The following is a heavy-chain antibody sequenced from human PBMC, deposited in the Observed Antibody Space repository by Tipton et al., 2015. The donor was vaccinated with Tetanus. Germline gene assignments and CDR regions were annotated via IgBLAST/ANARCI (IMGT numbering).Heavy chain of an antibody. CDR2: ICFSGSA. Sequence: TLSLTCTVSGGSSRSGDYCWSWVRQLPGKGLEWIGYICFSGSAYYHPSLESRVSISQYTSENQFSLKLSSLTAADTAVYYCAGLPLGAGHLPHHYFLHWGPGTLVTVSS. D-gene: IGHD3-3*02. V-gene: IGHV4-31*03. CDR3: AGLPLGAGHLPHHYFLH. J-gene: IGHJ4*02. CDR1: GGSSRSGDYC.